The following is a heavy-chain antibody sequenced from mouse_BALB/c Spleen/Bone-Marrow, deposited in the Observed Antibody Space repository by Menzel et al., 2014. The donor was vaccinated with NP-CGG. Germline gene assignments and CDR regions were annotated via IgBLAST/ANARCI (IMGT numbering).Heavy chain of an antibody. Sequence: QVQLKQSGAELVKPGASVKLSCKASGYTFTSYWMLWVKLRPGQGFEWIGEINPSNGGTNYNEKFKRKATLTVDKSSSTAYMQLSSLTSEDSAVYYCTYMGYYGSSYAMDYWGQGTSVTVSS. V-gene: IGHV1S16*01. CDR1: GYTFTSYW. D-gene: IGHD1-1*01. CDR2: INPSNGGT. CDR3: TYMGYYGSSYAMDY. J-gene: IGHJ4*01.